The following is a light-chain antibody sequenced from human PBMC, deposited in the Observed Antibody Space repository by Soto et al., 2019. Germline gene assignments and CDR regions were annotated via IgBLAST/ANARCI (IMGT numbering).Light chain of an antibody. V-gene: IGKV1-33*01. CDR2: DSS. Sequence: DIQMTQSPSSLSASVGDSVTITCQASQDISNSLIWYQQKPGKAPKLLIYDSSNLKTGVPSRFSGSGSGTDFTFTISSLQPEDIATYWCQQHDNLPYTFGQGTKLDI. J-gene: IGKJ2*01. CDR1: QDISNS. CDR3: QQHDNLPYT.